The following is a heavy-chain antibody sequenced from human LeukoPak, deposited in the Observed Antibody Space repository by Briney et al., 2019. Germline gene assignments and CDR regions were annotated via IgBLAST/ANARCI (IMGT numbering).Heavy chain of an antibody. V-gene: IGHV3-48*03. CDR1: GFTFSTYE. CDR2: ISSSGNTI. J-gene: IGHJ4*02. Sequence: GGSLRLSCAASGFTFSTYEMNWVRQAPGKGLEWVSYISSSGNTIYYADSAKGRFTISRDNAKSSLYLQMNSLRAEDTALYFCATDLSYWGQGTLVTVSS. CDR3: ATDLSY.